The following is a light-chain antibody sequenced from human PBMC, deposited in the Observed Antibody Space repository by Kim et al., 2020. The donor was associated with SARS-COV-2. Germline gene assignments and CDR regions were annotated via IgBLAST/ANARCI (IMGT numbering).Light chain of an antibody. CDR1: RSNIGSNT. CDR2: TDN. V-gene: IGLV1-44*01. CDR3: VAWDDSLSGRM. J-gene: IGLJ3*02. Sequence: GQRVTISCSGSRSNIGSNTVNWYQHLPGTAPKVLMYTDNERPSGVPDRFSGSKSGTSASLVISALQSEDEADYYCVAWDDSLSGRMFGGGTQLTVL.